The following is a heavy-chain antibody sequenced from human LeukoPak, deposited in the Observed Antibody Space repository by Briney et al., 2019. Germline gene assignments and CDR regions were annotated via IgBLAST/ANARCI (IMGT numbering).Heavy chain of an antibody. CDR1: GYTFTGYY. D-gene: IGHD1-26*01. V-gene: IGHV1-2*02. J-gene: IGHJ3*02. CDR3: ARGVLLQGRGAFDI. Sequence: ASVKVSCKASGYTFTGYYMHWVRQAPGQGLEWMGWINPNSGGTNYAQKFQGRVTMTRDTSISTAYMELSSLTYDDTAVYYCARGVLLQGRGAFDIWGQGAMVTVSS. CDR2: INPNSGGT.